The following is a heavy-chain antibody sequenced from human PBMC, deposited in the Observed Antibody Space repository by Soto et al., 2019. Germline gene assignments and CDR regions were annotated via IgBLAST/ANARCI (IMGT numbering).Heavy chain of an antibody. J-gene: IGHJ6*02. V-gene: IGHV1-69*01. CDR2: IIPIFGTA. D-gene: IGHD2-2*02. CDR1: GGTFSSYA. Sequence: QVQLVQSGAEVKKPGSSVKVSCKASGGTFSSYAISWVRQAPGQGLEWMGGIIPIFGTANYAQKFQGRVTITADESTSTAYMELSSLRSEDTAVYYCATKITPVVPAAIPVYDYYYGMDVWGQGTTVTGSS. CDR3: ATKITPVVPAAIPVYDYYYGMDV.